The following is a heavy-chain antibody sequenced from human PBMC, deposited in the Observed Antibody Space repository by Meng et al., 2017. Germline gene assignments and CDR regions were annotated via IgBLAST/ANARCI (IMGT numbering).Heavy chain of an antibody. J-gene: IGHJ4*02. CDR2: MDPKSGDR. V-gene: IGHV1-2*06. D-gene: IGHD6-25*01. CDR3: ARDEDISAAGKLFGDY. Sequence: CRASGCRCPDDCVHWGRGAPGQGLEWMGRMDPKSGDRHYAQKFQARVTMTGDTSISTAYMELSGLRSDDTAMYYCARDEDISAAGKLFGDYWGQGTLVTVSS. CDR1: GCRCPDDC.